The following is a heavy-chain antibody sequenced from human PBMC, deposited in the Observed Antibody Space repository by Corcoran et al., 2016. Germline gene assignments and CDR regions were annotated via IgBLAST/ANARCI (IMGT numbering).Heavy chain of an antibody. D-gene: IGHD3-10*01. Sequence: QVQLVQSGAEVKDPGASMKVSCRAAGYIFTSIYLHWVQQAPGQGPEWLGWMNPENGDTKYAQKFQGRVTMTRDTSISTAYLDLKRLTSDDAAVYYCVRDSGRPGTHWYFDLWGRGTLVTVSS. CDR1: GYIFTSIY. V-gene: IGHV1-2*02. CDR3: VRDSGRPGTHWYFDL. CDR2: MNPENGDT. J-gene: IGHJ2*01.